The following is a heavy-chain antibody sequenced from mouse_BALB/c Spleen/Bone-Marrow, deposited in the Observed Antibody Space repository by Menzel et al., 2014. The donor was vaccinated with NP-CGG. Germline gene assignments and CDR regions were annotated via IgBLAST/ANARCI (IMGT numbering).Heavy chain of an antibody. J-gene: IGHJ4*01. CDR2: FFPGSGFI. CDR3: ARHEDLDIRRRLGAMDY. CDR1: GYTFTEYI. Sequence: VQLQQSGAELVKPGASVKVACKASGYTFTEYIIHWIKQRSGQGLEWIGWFFPGSGFIKYNEKFKDKASMTADKSSSTVYMELSRLTSEDSAVYFCARHEDLDIRRRLGAMDYWGQGTSVTFSS. V-gene: IGHV1-62-2*01. D-gene: IGHD2-12*01.